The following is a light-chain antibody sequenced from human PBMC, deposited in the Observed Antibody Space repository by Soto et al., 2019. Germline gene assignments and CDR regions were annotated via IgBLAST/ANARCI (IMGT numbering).Light chain of an antibody. CDR1: QSISRY. V-gene: IGKV1-39*01. CDR2: LAS. CDR3: LETSRALT. Sequence: DVPMAQTQTSLSASVGDRVTITCRASQSISRYLSWYQQKPGKAPKLLIYLASSLQSGVPSRFSGSGSGTDFTLTIIFLQPEDLATYCWLETSRALTFGQGTRLE. J-gene: IGKJ5*01.